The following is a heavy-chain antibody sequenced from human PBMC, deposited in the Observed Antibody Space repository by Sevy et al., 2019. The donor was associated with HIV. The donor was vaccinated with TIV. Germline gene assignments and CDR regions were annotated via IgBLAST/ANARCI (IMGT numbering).Heavy chain of an antibody. CDR2: IKSKNDGGTT. J-gene: IGHJ4*02. V-gene: IGHV3-15*01. CDR1: GFTFSNSG. D-gene: IGHD3-16*01. Sequence: GGSLRLSCAASGFTFSNSGMSWVRQAPGKGLEWVGRIKSKNDGGTTDYAATVKGRFTISRDDSKNTLYLQMNSLKTEDTAVYYCTTVLGYWGQGTMVTVSS. CDR3: TTVLGY.